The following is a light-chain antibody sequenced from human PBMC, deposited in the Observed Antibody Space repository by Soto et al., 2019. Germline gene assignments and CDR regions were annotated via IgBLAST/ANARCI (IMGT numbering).Light chain of an antibody. J-gene: IGLJ1*01. V-gene: IGLV8-61*01. CDR3: VLYMGGGLYV. CDR2: STN. CDR1: SGSVSTSYY. Sequence: QAVVTQEPSLSVSPGGTVTLTCGLTSGSVSTSYYPSWYQQTPGQAPRTLIFSTNTRSSGVPARFSGSILGDRAALTITGAQADDESDYFCVLYMGGGLYVFGPGTKLTVL.